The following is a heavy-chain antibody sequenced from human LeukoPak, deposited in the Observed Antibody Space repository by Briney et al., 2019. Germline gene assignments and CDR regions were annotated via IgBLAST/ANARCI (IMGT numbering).Heavy chain of an antibody. D-gene: IGHD2-2*02. CDR2: IYYSGST. CDR1: GGSISSSSYY. V-gene: IGHV4-39*07. Sequence: SSETLSLTCTVSGGSISSSSYYWGWIRQPPGKGLEWIGSIYYSGSTYYNPSLKSRVTISVDTSKNQFSLKLSSVTAADTAVYYCARDRPHCSSTSCYNHEHDYWGQGTLVTVSS. CDR3: ARDRPHCSSTSCYNHEHDY. J-gene: IGHJ4*02.